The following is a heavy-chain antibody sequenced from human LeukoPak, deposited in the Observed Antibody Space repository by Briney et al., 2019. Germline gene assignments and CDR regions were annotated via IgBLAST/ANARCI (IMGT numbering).Heavy chain of an antibody. D-gene: IGHD3-22*01. Sequence: PGGSLRLSCAASGFIFEDYTMHWVRQAPGKTLEWVSLISWDGTTYYADSVKGRITISRDNSKDSLYLQMDTLRSEDTAFYYCVKDLSYETSGYFFDFWGQGTLVTVS. V-gene: IGHV3-43*01. CDR2: ISWDGTT. CDR1: GFIFEDYT. CDR3: VKDLSYETSGYFFDF. J-gene: IGHJ4*02.